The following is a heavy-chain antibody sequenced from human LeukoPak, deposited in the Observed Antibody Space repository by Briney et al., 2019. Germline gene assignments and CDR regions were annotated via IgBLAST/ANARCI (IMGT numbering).Heavy chain of an antibody. J-gene: IGHJ4*02. CDR2: IAWNSGNT. CDR1: GFTFDNYA. V-gene: IGHV3-9*01. CDR3: AKGPYSSRWYHFDY. Sequence: GGSLRLSCAASGFTFDNYAMHWVRQAPGKGLEWVSGIAWNSGNTGFADSVKGRFTISRDNSENTLFLQMNSLRAEDTAVYYCAKGPYSSRWYHFDYWGQGTLVSVSS. D-gene: IGHD6-13*01.